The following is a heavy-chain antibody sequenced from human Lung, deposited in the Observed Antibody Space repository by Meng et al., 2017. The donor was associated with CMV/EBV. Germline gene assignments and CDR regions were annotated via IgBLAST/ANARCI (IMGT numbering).Heavy chain of an antibody. CDR2: IKQDGSEK. CDR3: ARDRRQLGKETYYYYGMDV. V-gene: IGHV3-7*01. J-gene: IGHJ6*02. D-gene: IGHD5-18*01. Sequence: GESXKISCAATGFTFSSYWMSWVRQAPGKGLEWVANIKQDGSEKYYVDSVKGRFTISRDNAKNSLYLQMNSLRAEDTAVYYCARDRRQLGKETYYYYGMDVWXQGTXVTVSS. CDR1: GFTFSSYW.